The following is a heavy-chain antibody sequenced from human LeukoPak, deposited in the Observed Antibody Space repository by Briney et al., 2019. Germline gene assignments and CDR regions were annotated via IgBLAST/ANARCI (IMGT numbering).Heavy chain of an antibody. V-gene: IGHV3-23*01. CDR1: GFTFSSYA. Sequence: PGGSLRLSCAASGFTFSSYAMSWVRQAPGKGLEWVSDISGSGGSTYYADSVKGRFTISRDNSKYTLYLQMNSLRAEDTAVYYCAKATTMGIGYNNGMDVWGQGTTVTVSS. CDR2: ISGSGGST. D-gene: IGHD2-2*03. J-gene: IGHJ6*02. CDR3: AKATTMGIGYNNGMDV.